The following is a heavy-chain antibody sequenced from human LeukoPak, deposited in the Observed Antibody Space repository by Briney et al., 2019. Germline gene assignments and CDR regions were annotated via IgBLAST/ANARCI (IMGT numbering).Heavy chain of an antibody. CDR1: GGSFSSGNYY. D-gene: IGHD4-23*01. V-gene: IGHV4-61*01. CDR3: ARKGTRWDC. CDR2: IYYSGST. J-gene: IGHJ4*02. Sequence: PSETLSLTCTVSGGSFSSGNYYWSWIRQPPGKGLEWIGYIYYSGSTNYNPSLKSRVTISVDTSKNQFSLKLSSVTAADTAVYYCARKGTRWDCWGQGTLVTVSA.